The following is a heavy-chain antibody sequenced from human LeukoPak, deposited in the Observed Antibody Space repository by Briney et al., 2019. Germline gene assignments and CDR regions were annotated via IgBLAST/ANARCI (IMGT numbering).Heavy chain of an antibody. CDR2: IYYSGST. V-gene: IGHV4-61*01. J-gene: IGHJ5*02. Sequence: SETLSLTCTVSGYSISSGYYWGWIRPPPGKGLEWIGYIYYSGSTNYNPSFKSRVTISVDTSKNQFSLKLSSVTAADTAVYYCARLHCSSTSCYFNWFDPWGQGTLVIVSS. D-gene: IGHD2-2*01. CDR3: ARLHCSSTSCYFNWFDP. CDR1: GYSISSGYY.